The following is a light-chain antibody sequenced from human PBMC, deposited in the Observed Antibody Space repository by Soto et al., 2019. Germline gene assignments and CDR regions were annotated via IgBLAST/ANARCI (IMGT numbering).Light chain of an antibody. CDR2: DVN. CDR1: STDVDGYDY. V-gene: IGLV2-14*03. CDR3: SSYTSSAPFYV. Sequence: QSALTQPASVSGSPGQSITISCTGASTDVDGYDYVSWYQQHPGQAPKLIIFDVNNRPSGVSSRFSGSKSGDTASLTISGLQAEDDAEYYCSSYTSSAPFYVFAPGTKLTVL. J-gene: IGLJ1*01.